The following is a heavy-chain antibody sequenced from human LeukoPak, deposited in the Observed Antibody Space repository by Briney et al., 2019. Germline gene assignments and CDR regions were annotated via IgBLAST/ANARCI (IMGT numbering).Heavy chain of an antibody. Sequence: GRSLRLSCAASGFTFSSYAMHWVRQAPGKGLEWVAVISYDGSNKYYADSAKGRFTISRDNSKNTLYLQMNSLRAEDTAVYYCARDLTGGYYDSSGYFFDYWGQGTLVTVSS. CDR3: ARDLTGGYYDSSGYFFDY. CDR2: ISYDGSNK. J-gene: IGHJ4*02. D-gene: IGHD3-22*01. V-gene: IGHV3-30-3*01. CDR1: GFTFSSYA.